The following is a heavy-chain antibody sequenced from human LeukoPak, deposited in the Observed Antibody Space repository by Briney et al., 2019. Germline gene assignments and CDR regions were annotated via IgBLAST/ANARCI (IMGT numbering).Heavy chain of an antibody. CDR2: ISAYNGNT. D-gene: IGHD2-2*01. V-gene: IGHV1-18*01. CDR1: GYTFTSYG. Sequence: GASVKVSCKASGYTFTSYGISWVRQAPGQGLEWMGWISAYNGNTNYAQKLQGRVTMTTDTSTSTAYMELRSLRSDDTAVYYCARVPLYQLYYYYMDVWGKGTTVTVSS. J-gene: IGHJ6*03. CDR3: ARVPLYQLYYYYMDV.